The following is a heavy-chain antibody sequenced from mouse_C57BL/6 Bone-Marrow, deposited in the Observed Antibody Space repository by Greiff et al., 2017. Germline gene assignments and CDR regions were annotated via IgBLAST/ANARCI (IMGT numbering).Heavy chain of an antibody. CDR3: AKSYGNYLYWYFDF. J-gene: IGHJ1*03. CDR1: GYTFTSYW. D-gene: IGHD2-1*01. CDR2: IDPSDSET. V-gene: IGHV1-52*01. Sequence: QVQLQQPGAELVRPGSSVKLSCKASGYTFTSYWMHWVKQRPIQGLEWIGNIDPSDSETHYNQKFKDKATMTVDKSSSTAYMQLSSLTSEDSAIYSCAKSYGNYLYWYFDFWGTGTTVTVSS.